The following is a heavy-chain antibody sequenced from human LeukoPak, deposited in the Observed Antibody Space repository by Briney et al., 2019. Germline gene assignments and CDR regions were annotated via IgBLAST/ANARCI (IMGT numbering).Heavy chain of an antibody. Sequence: GGSLRLSCAASGFTFSSYSMNWVRQAPGKGLEWVSSISSSSSYIYYADSVKGRFTISRDNAKNPLYLQMNSLRAEDTAVYYCAGEVARGSFDYWGQGTLVTVSS. CDR1: GFTFSSYS. CDR3: AGEVARGSFDY. CDR2: ISSSSSYI. D-gene: IGHD3-10*01. V-gene: IGHV3-21*01. J-gene: IGHJ4*02.